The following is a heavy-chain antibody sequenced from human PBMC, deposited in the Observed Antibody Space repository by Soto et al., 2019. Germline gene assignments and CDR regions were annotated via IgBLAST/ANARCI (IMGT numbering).Heavy chain of an antibody. Sequence: QVQLVQSGAEVKKPGSSVKVSCKASGGTFSSYAISWVRQAPGQGPEWMGGIIPIFGTANYAQKFQGRVTITADESTSTAYMELSSLRSEDTAVYYCARDGYNWNYEPRGVFDYWGQGTLVTVSS. V-gene: IGHV1-69*01. CDR3: ARDGYNWNYEPRGVFDY. CDR2: IIPIFGTA. CDR1: GGTFSSYA. D-gene: IGHD1-7*01. J-gene: IGHJ4*02.